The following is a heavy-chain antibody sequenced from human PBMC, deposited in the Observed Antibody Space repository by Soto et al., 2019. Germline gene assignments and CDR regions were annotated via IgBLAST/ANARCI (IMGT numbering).Heavy chain of an antibody. CDR3: ARVHYSDFWSGNGYYFDY. J-gene: IGHJ4*02. V-gene: IGHV3-23*01. CDR1: GFTFSSYA. Sequence: GGSLRLSCVASGFTFSSYAMSWVRQAPGKGLEWVSAISGSGGSTYYADSVKGRFTISRDNSKNTLYLQMNSLRAEDTAVYYCARVHYSDFWSGNGYYFDYWGKGTLVTVSS. CDR2: ISGSGGST. D-gene: IGHD3-3*01.